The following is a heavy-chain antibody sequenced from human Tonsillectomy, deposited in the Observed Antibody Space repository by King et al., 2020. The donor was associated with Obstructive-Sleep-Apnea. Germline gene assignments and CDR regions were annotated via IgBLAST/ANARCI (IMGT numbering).Heavy chain of an antibody. D-gene: IGHD3-9*01. CDR2: INHSGST. CDR1: GGSFSGYY. CDR3: AIISPSLYDILTGYRNPAFDY. V-gene: IGHV4-34*01. Sequence: VQLQQWGAGLLKPSETLSLTCAVYGGSFSGYYWSWIRQPPGKGLEWIGEINHSGSTNYNPSLKSRVTISVDTSKNQFSLKLSSVTAADTAVYYCAIISPSLYDILTGYRNPAFDYWGQGTLVTVSS. J-gene: IGHJ4*02.